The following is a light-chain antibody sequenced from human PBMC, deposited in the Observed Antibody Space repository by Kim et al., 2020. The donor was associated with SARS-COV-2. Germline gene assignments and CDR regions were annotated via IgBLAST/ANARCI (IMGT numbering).Light chain of an antibody. J-gene: IGKJ5*01. CDR3: QQFNSYPIT. V-gene: IGKV1-13*02. CDR2: DAS. Sequence: AIQLTQSPSSLSASVGDRVTITCRASRGISSALAWYQQRPGNAPKVVISDASSFESGVPSRFSGSGSGTDFTLTISSLQPEDFATYYCQQFNSYPITFGQGTRLEIK. CDR1: RGISSA.